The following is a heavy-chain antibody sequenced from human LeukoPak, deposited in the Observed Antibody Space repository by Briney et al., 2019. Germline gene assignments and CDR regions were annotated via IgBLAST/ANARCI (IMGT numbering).Heavy chain of an antibody. V-gene: IGHV3-23*01. J-gene: IGHJ4*02. Sequence: GGSLRLSCAASGFTFSSYAMSWVRQAPGKGLEWVSAISGSGGSTYYADSVKGRFTISRDNSRDMLYLQMSSLRVDDTAIYYCARDPIKGAPDYFDYWGQGTLVTVSP. CDR2: ISGSGGST. D-gene: IGHD1-14*01. CDR3: ARDPIKGAPDYFDY. CDR1: GFTFSSYA.